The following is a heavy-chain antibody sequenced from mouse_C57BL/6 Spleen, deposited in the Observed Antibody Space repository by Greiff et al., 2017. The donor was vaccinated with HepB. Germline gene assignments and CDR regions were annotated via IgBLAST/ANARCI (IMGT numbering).Heavy chain of an antibody. CDR3: AITTVVDYYAMDY. CDR1: GFTFSDYG. Sequence: EVQVVESGGGLVKPGGSLKLSCAASGFTFSDYGMHWVRQAPEKGLEWVAYISSGSSTIYYADTVKGRFTISRDNAKNTLFLQMTSLRSEDTAMYYCAITTVVDYYAMDYWGQGTSVTVSS. D-gene: IGHD1-1*01. J-gene: IGHJ4*01. CDR2: ISSGSSTI. V-gene: IGHV5-17*01.